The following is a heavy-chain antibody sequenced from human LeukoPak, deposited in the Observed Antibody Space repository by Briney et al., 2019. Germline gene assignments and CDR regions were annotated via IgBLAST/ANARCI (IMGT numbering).Heavy chain of an antibody. J-gene: IGHJ3*02. D-gene: IGHD3-22*01. Sequence: GASVKVSCKASGYTFTSYYMHWVRQAPGQGLEWMGIINPSGGSTSYAQKFQGRVTMTRDTSTSTVYMELSSLRSEDTAVYYCATFVPYSDSDDFYIHAFHIWGRGTMVTVSS. CDR3: ATFVPYSDSDDFYIHAFHI. CDR2: INPSGGST. CDR1: GYTFTSYY. V-gene: IGHV1-46*01.